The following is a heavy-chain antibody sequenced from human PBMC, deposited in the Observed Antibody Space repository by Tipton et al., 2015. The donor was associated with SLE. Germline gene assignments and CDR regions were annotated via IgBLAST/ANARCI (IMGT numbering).Heavy chain of an antibody. CDR3: AMGSGNGYSPFHY. CDR2: ISAYNGHT. Sequence: QVQLVQSGADVKKPGSSVTVSCKASGGTFINSAVNWVRQAPGQGPEWMGWISAYNGHTTYAQKFQDRVTMTTDASTSTAYMELRSLTSDETAIYYCAMGSGNGYSPFHYWGQGMLVTVSS. J-gene: IGHJ4*02. V-gene: IGHV1-18*01. CDR1: GGTFINSA. D-gene: IGHD3-22*01.